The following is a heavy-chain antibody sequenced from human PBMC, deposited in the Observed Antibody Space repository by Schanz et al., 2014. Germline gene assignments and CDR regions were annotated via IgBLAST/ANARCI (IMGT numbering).Heavy chain of an antibody. CDR2: ISGSGAST. V-gene: IGHV3-23*01. Sequence: EVQLLESGGGLVQPGGSLRLSCATSGFSFSSYAINWVRQAPGKGLEWVSGISGSGASTYYADSVKGRFTISRDNSKNTVHLQMNSLRADDTAVYYCAKGPYYYYYMDVWGNGTTVTVSS. CDR3: AKGPYYYYYMDV. CDR1: GFSFSSYA. J-gene: IGHJ6*03.